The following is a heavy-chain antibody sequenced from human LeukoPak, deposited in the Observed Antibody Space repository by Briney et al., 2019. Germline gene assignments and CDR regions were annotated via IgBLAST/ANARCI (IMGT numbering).Heavy chain of an antibody. V-gene: IGHV1-2*02. CDR3: ARPALKYSSSSGGYY. D-gene: IGHD6-6*01. CDR2: INPNSGGT. CDR1: GYTFTGYY. J-gene: IGHJ4*02. Sequence: ASVKVSCKASGYTFTGYYMHWVRQAPGQGLEWMGWINPNSGGTNYAQKFQGRVTMTRDTSISTAYMELSRLRSDDTAVYYCARPALKYSSSSGGYYWGQGTLATVSS.